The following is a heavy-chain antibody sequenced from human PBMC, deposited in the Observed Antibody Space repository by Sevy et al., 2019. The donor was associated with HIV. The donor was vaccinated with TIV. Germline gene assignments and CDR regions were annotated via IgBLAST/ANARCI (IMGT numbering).Heavy chain of an antibody. CDR2: IYYSGST. V-gene: IGHV4-31*03. CDR3: ARVGITIFGVVIIDY. D-gene: IGHD3-3*01. Sequence: SETLSLTCTVSGGSISSGGYYWSWIRQHPGKGLEWIGYIYYSGSTYYNPSLKSRVTISVDTSKNQFSLKLSSVTAADTAVYYCARVGITIFGVVIIDYWGQGTLVTVSS. J-gene: IGHJ4*02. CDR1: GGSISSGGYY.